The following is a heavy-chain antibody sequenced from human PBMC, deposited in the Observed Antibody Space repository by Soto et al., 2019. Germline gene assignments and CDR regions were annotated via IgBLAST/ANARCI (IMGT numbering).Heavy chain of an antibody. CDR2: ISGSGGST. V-gene: IGHV3-23*01. CDR1: GFTFSSYA. CDR3: ANEGGSYYPETDPFAY. J-gene: IGHJ4*02. D-gene: IGHD1-26*01. Sequence: GGSLRLSCAASGFTFSSYAMSWVRQAPGKGLEWVSAISGSGGSTYYADSVKGRFTISRDNSKNTLYLQMNSLRAEDTAVYYCANEGGSYYPETDPFAYWGRGTLVTVSS.